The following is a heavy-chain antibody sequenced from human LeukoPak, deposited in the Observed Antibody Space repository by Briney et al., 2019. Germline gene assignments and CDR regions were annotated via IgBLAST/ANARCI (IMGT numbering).Heavy chain of an antibody. CDR3: ASRPGYSSSWYGS. J-gene: IGHJ4*02. Sequence: SETLSLTCTVSGASVSSASYWSWIRQPPGKGVEWIAHIYNGVNTNYNPSLKSRVTISVDTSKNQFSLKLSSVTAADTAVYYCASRPGYSSSWYGSWGQGTLVTVSS. V-gene: IGHV4-61*01. CDR1: GASVSSASY. D-gene: IGHD6-13*01. CDR2: IYNGVNT.